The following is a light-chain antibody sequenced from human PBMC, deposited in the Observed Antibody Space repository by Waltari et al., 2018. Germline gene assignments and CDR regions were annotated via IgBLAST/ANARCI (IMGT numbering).Light chain of an antibody. CDR2: QDT. CDR3: QAWDSSIVV. Sequence: SYELTQPPSVSVSPGQTASITCSGDNLGDKYACWYQQKPGQSPSLVIYQDTKRPSGIPERFSGSNSWNPATLTISGTQAMDEADYYCQAWDSSIVVFGGGTKLTVV. J-gene: IGLJ2*01. CDR1: NLGDKY. V-gene: IGLV3-1*01.